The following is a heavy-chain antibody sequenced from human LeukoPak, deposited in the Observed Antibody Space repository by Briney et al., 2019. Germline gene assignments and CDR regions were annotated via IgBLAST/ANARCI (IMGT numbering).Heavy chain of an antibody. CDR1: GFTFRGYA. CDR2: ISTDGSRI. J-gene: IGHJ4*02. Sequence: PGGSLRLSCAASGFTFRGYAMYWVRQAPGKGLEYVSVISTDGSRIYYADSVKGRFTISRDNSKNTLYLQMGSLRAEDMAVYYCTRGVAISTSGWYDTFDYWGQGALVTVSS. V-gene: IGHV3-64*02. CDR3: TRGVAISTSGWYDTFDY. D-gene: IGHD6-19*01.